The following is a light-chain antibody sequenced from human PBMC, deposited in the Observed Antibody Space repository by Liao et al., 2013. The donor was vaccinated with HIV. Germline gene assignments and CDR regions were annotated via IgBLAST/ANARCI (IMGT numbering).Light chain of an antibody. J-gene: IGLJ1*01. CDR1: KLGDKY. CDR2: QDS. CDR3: QAWDSSTGGYV. V-gene: IGLV3-1*01. Sequence: SYELTQPPSVSVSPGQTASITCSGDKLGDKYACWFQLKPGQSPVLVIYQDSKRPSGIPERFSGSNSGNTATLTISGTQAMDEADYYCQAWDSSTGGYVFGTWDQGHRP.